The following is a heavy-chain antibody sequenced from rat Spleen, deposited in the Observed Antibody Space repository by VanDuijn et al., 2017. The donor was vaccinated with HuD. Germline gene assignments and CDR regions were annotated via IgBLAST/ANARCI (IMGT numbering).Heavy chain of an antibody. CDR3: ARHFITTRYYYVMDA. CDR1: GFSLTSNG. CDR2: IWAGGST. J-gene: IGHJ4*01. D-gene: IGHD1-10*01. V-gene: IGHV2-72*01. Sequence: QVQLKESGPGLMQPSETLSLTCTVSGFSLTSNGVGWVRQPLGKGLVWMGTIWAGGSTNYNSAVQSRLSISRDTSKSQVFLKMNSLQPEDTGTYYCARHFITTRYYYVMDAWGQGASVTVSS.